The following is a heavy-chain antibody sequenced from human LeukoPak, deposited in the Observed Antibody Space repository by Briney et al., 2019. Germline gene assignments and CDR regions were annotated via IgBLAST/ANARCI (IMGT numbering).Heavy chain of an antibody. D-gene: IGHD4-17*01. CDR2: INPKSGGT. Sequence: GASVKVSCKASDTPFGDYYINWVGRAPEQGLRGLGWINPKSGGTNFAQKFQGRVTMTRDTSITTAYMELSRLTSDDTAVYYCARRVTSVTAFDYWGQGTLVTVSS. J-gene: IGHJ4*02. V-gene: IGHV1-2*02. CDR3: ARRVTSVTAFDY. CDR1: DTPFGDYY.